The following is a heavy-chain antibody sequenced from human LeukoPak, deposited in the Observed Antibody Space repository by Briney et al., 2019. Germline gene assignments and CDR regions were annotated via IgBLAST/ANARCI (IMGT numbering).Heavy chain of an antibody. D-gene: IGHD6-13*01. Sequence: GGSLRLSCTASGFTFSSYAMSWVRQAPGMGLDWVSSISATGGGAYHADSVKGRFTISRDNSKDTLYLQMNNLRTEDTAVYYCARVAPSSWSDYWGQGTLATVSS. CDR1: GFTFSSYA. CDR2: ISATGGGA. V-gene: IGHV3-23*01. CDR3: ARVAPSSWSDY. J-gene: IGHJ4*02.